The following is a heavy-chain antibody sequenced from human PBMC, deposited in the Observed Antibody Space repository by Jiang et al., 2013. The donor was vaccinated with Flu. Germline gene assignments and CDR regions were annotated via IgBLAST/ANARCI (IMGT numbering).Heavy chain of an antibody. CDR2: IIPIFGTA. V-gene: IGHV1-69*01. CDR1: GGTFSSYA. CDR3: ARDNSAVAGTMGAFDI. Sequence: GAEVKKPGSSVKVSCKASGGTFSSYAISWVRQAPGQGLEWMGGIIPIFGTANYAQKFQGRVTITADESTSTAYMELSSLRSEDTAVYYCARDNSAVAGTMGAFDIWGQGTMVTVSS. J-gene: IGHJ3*02. D-gene: IGHD6-19*01.